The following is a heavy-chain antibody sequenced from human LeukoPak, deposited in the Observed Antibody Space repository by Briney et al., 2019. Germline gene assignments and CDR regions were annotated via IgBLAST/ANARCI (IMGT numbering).Heavy chain of an antibody. Sequence: PGGSLRLSCAASGFTFSSYSMNWVRQAPGKGLEWVSSISSSSSYTYYADSVKGRFTISRDNAKNSLYLQMNSLRAEDTAVYYCARDRGGKIAARVDYWGQGTLVTVSS. CDR2: ISSSSSYT. D-gene: IGHD6-6*01. CDR3: ARDRGGKIAARVDY. J-gene: IGHJ4*02. V-gene: IGHV3-21*01. CDR1: GFTFSSYS.